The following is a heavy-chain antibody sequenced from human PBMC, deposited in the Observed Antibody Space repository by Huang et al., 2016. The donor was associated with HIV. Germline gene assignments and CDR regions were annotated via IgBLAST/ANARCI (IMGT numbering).Heavy chain of an antibody. D-gene: IGHD3-10*01. CDR1: GFTFSRYW. J-gene: IGHJ4*02. CDR2: IKQDGSEK. CDR3: ARAATMVRGVNGAY. V-gene: IGHV3-7*01. Sequence: EVQLVESGGGLVQPGGSLRLSCAASGFTFSRYWMSWVRQAPGKGLEWVANIKQDGSEKYYVDSVKGRFTISRDNAKNSLYLQMNSLRAEDTAVYYCARAATMVRGVNGAYWGQGTLVTVSS.